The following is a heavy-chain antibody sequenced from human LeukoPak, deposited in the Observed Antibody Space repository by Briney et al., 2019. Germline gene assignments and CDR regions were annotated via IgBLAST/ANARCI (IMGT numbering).Heavy chain of an antibody. J-gene: IGHJ3*02. CDR2: MNPNSGNT. D-gene: IGHD3-22*01. CDR3: ASQAYYYDGATAFDI. V-gene: IGHV1-8*03. CDR1: GYTFTSYD. Sequence: GASVKVSCKASGYTFTSYDINWVRQATGQGLEWMGWMNPNSGNTGYAQKFQGRVTITKNTSISTAYMELSSLRSEDTAVYYCASQAYYYDGATAFDIWGQGTMVTVSS.